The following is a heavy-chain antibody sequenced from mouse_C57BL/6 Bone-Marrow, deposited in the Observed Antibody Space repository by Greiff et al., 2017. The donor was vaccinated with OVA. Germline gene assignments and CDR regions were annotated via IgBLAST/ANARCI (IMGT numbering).Heavy chain of an antibody. D-gene: IGHD1-1*01. V-gene: IGHV1-9*01. CDR3: YRDCYISSRGYFDY. J-gene: IGHJ2*01. Sequence: VQLQQSGAELMKPGASVKLSCKATGYTFTGYWIEWVKQRPGHGLEWIGAILPGSGSTNYNEKFKGKATLTADTSSNTAYMQLRSLTSEDSAISFCYRDCYISSRGYFDYWGQGTTLTVSS. CDR2: ILPGSGST. CDR1: GYTFTGYW.